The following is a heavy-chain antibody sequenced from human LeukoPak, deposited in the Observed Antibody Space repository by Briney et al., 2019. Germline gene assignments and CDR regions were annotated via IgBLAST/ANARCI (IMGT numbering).Heavy chain of an antibody. CDR3: ARDRGYSYAFDY. V-gene: IGHV4-4*07. Sequence: PSETLSLTCTVSGRSISSYYWSWIRQPAGKGLQWIGRIYTSGSNNYNPSLKSRVTISIDTSKNQFSLKLYSVTAADTAVYYCARDRGYSYAFDYWGQGTLVTVS. CDR1: GRSISSYY. CDR2: IYTSGSN. J-gene: IGHJ4*02. D-gene: IGHD5-18*01.